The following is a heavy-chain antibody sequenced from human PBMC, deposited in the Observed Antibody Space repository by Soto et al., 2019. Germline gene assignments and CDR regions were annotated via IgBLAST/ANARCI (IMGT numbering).Heavy chain of an antibody. CDR2: IYHSGST. Sequence: SETLSLTCAVSGYSISSGYYWGWIRQPPGKGLEWIGSIYHSGSTYYNPSLKSRVTISVDTSKNQFSLKLSSVTAADTAAYYCARESRDGYKYFDYWGQGTLVTVSS. CDR1: GYSISSGYY. J-gene: IGHJ4*02. CDR3: ARESRDGYKYFDY. V-gene: IGHV4-38-2*02. D-gene: IGHD5-12*01.